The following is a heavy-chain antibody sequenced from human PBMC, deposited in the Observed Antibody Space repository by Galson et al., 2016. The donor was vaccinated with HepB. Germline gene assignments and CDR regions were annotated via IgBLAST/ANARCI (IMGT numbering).Heavy chain of an antibody. Sequence: QSGAEVKKPGESLKISCKASGYIFASYWIGWVRQVPGKGLEWMGIIYPGDSDTRYNPSFQGQVTISVDQSISTAYLQWSSLKASDPAMYFCARHAGYGDHRDASDIWGQGTMVTVSS. CDR1: GYIFASYW. V-gene: IGHV5-51*01. CDR2: IYPGDSDT. D-gene: IGHD4/OR15-4a*01. CDR3: ARHAGYGDHRDASDI. J-gene: IGHJ3*02.